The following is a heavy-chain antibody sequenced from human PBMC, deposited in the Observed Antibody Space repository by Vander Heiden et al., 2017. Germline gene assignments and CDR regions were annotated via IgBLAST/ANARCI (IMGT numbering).Heavy chain of an antibody. CDR2: TYHRSKWYT. V-gene: IGHV6-1*01. CDR1: GDSVSSTSSA. CDR3: ARGDYYYGMDA. Sequence: QVQLQQSGPGLVKPSQTLSLTCAISGDSVSSTSSAWNWIRQSPSTGLEWLGWTYHRSKWYTDYAVFVKSRITINPDKSKNQFSLQLTSVTPEDTAVYYCARGDYYYGMDAWGQGTTVTVSS. J-gene: IGHJ6*02.